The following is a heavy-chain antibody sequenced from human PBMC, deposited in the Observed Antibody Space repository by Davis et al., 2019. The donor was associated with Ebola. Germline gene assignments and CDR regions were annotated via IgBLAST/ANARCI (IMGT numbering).Heavy chain of an antibody. V-gene: IGHV1-2*06. J-gene: IGHJ4*02. Sequence: ASVKVSCKASGYTFTGYYMHWVRQAPGQGLEWMGRINPNSGGTNYAQKFQGRVTMTRDTSISTAYMELSRLRSDDTAVYYCARGPLEWLSHFDYWGQGTLVTVSS. CDR1: GYTFTGYY. D-gene: IGHD3-3*01. CDR3: ARGPLEWLSHFDY. CDR2: INPNSGGT.